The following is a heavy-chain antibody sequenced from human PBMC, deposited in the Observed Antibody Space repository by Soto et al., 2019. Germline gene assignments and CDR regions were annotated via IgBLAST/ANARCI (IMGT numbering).Heavy chain of an antibody. CDR3: ATANTSYAFDM. Sequence: VQLVESGGGLVQPGESLRLSCTASGLTFSISWMTWVRQAPGEGLEWVSNINPAGNVQHYADSVKERFTISRDNAKNSLFLQMSGLRVEDTAVYYCATANTSYAFDMWGQGTMVTVSS. CDR2: INPAGNVQ. V-gene: IGHV3-7*01. J-gene: IGHJ3*02. CDR1: GLTFSISW.